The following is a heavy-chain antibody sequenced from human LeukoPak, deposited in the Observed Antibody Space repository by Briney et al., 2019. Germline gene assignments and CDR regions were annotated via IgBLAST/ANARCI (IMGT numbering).Heavy chain of an antibody. CDR3: ASASNYYDSSGSDY. J-gene: IGHJ4*02. CDR1: GGSFSGYY. D-gene: IGHD3-22*01. V-gene: IGHV4-34*01. Sequence: SETLSLTCAVYGGSFSGYYWSWIRQPPGKGLEWIGEINHSGSTNYNPSLKSRVTISVDTSKNQFSLKLSSVTAADTAVYYCASASNYYDSSGSDYWGQGTLVTVSS. CDR2: INHSGST.